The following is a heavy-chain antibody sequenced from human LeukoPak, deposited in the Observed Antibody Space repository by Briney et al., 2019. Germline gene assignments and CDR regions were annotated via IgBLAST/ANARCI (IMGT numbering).Heavy chain of an antibody. CDR1: GFTFGDYG. Sequence: GGSLRLSCAASGFTFGDYGMSWVRQAPGKGLEWVSAIDGSASSTYYADSVKGRFTISRDNSKNTLYLQMNSLRAEDTAVYYCARDFPISDNNWFDSWGQGTLVTVSS. D-gene: IGHD2-21*01. J-gene: IGHJ5*01. CDR2: IDGSASST. V-gene: IGHV3-23*01. CDR3: ARDFPISDNNWFDS.